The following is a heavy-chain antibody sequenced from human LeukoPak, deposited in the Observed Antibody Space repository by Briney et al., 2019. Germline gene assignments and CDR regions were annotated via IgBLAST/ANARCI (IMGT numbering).Heavy chain of an antibody. V-gene: IGHV1-2*02. J-gene: IGHJ3*02. CDR3: ARVIVVVPAAKGRNAFDI. D-gene: IGHD2-2*01. CDR1: GYTFTGYY. CDR2: INPNSGGT. Sequence: GASVKVSXKASGYTFTGYYMHRVRQAPGQGLEWMGWINPNSGGTNYAQKFQGRVTMTRDTSISTAYMELSRLRSDDTAVYYCARVIVVVPAAKGRNAFDIWGQGTMVTVSS.